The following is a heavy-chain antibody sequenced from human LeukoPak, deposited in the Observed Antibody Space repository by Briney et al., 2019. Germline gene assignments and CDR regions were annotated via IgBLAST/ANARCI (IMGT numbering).Heavy chain of an antibody. Sequence: GGSLRLSCAASGFTFTTNWMTWVRQAPGKGLEWVSYITTSSNTILYADSVKGRFTISRDNAKNSLYLQMNSLRAEDTAVYYCARISGSYHRSLDYWGQGTLVTVSS. CDR3: ARISGSYHRSLDY. CDR2: ITTSSNTI. D-gene: IGHD1-26*01. J-gene: IGHJ4*02. V-gene: IGHV3-48*01. CDR1: GFTFTTNW.